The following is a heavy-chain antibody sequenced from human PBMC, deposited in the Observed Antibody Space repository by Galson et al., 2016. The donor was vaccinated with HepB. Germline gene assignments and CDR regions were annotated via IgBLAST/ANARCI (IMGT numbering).Heavy chain of an antibody. D-gene: IGHD3-10*01. CDR3: ARAVMLGRGMDV. J-gene: IGHJ6*02. CDR1: GDSVYNNGAA. CDR2: TFYRSTWEN. V-gene: IGHV6-1*01. Sequence: CAISGDSVYNNGAAWVWIRQSPSRGVEWLGRTFYRSTWENHYAGSVKNRITISPDTSRNKFSLHPNSVTPEDTAVYYCARAVMLGRGMDVWGQGTTVTVSS.